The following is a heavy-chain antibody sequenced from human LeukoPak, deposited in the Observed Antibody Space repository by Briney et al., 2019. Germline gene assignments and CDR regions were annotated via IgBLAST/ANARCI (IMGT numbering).Heavy chain of an antibody. J-gene: IGHJ4*02. CDR3: TRVGSSSWQLFDY. V-gene: IGHV1-2*02. D-gene: IGHD6-13*01. CDR2: INPNSGGT. CDR1: GYIFTGYY. Sequence: PEASVKVSCKASGYIFTGYYMYWVRQAPGQGLEWMGWINPNSGGTDYAQKFQRRVTMTRDTSISTAYMELSSLRSDDTAVYYCTRVGSSSWQLFDYWGQGTLVTVSS.